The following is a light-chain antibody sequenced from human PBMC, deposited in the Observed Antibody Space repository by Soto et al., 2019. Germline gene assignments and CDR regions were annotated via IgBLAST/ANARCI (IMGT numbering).Light chain of an antibody. CDR2: DTS. J-gene: IGLJ2*01. Sequence: QAVVTQEPSLTVSPGGTVTLTCGSSPGAVTSGHYPDWFQQKPGQAPRTPIYDTSNKHSWTPARFSGSLLGGKAALTLSGAQPEDEAEYYCILVYSGGVVFGGGTKLTVL. CDR1: PGAVTSGHY. CDR3: ILVYSGGVV. V-gene: IGLV7-46*01.